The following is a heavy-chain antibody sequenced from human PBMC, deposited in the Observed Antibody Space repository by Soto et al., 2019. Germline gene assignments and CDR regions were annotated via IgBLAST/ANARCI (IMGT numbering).Heavy chain of an antibody. CDR3: ARAGLLWFGEFPTGIDY. CDR1: GGSISSYY. CDR2: IYYSGST. D-gene: IGHD3-10*01. Sequence: SETLSLTCTVSGGSISSYYWSWIRQPPGKGLEWIGYIYYSGSTNYNPYLKSRVTISVDTSKNQFSLKLSSVTAADTAVYYCARAGLLWFGEFPTGIDYWGQGTLVTVSS. J-gene: IGHJ4*02. V-gene: IGHV4-59*01.